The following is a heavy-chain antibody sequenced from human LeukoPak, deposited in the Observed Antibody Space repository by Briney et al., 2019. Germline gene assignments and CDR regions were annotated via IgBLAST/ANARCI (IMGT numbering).Heavy chain of an antibody. D-gene: IGHD3-9*01. Sequence: GGSLRLSCAASGFTFSSYSMNWVRQAPGKGLEWVSYISSSSSTIYYADSVKGRFTISRDNTKNSLYVQMNSLRAEDTAVYYCARVEDYDILTGFDYWGRGILVTVSS. CDR1: GFTFSSYS. J-gene: IGHJ4*02. V-gene: IGHV3-48*04. CDR3: ARVEDYDILTGFDY. CDR2: ISSSSSTI.